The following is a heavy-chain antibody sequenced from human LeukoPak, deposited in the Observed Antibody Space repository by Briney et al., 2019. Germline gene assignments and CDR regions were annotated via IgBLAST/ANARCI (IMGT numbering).Heavy chain of an antibody. CDR3: ALSTYYDYVWGSSDY. Sequence: GGSLRLSCAASGFTVSSNYMSWVRQAPGKGLEWVSVIYSGGSTYYADSVKGRFTISRDNSKNTLYLQMNSLRAEDTAVYYCALSTYYDYVWGSSDYWGQGTLVTVSS. J-gene: IGHJ4*02. V-gene: IGHV3-66*01. CDR2: IYSGGST. D-gene: IGHD3-16*01. CDR1: GFTVSSNY.